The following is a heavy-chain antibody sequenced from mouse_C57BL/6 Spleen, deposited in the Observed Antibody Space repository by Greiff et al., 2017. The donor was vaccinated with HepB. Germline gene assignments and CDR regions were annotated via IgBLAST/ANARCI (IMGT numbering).Heavy chain of an antibody. CDR1: GYTFTSYT. J-gene: IGHJ3*01. D-gene: IGHD2-3*01. Sequence: QVQLQQSGAELARPGASVKMSCKASGYTFTSYTMHWVKQRPGQGLEWIGYINPSSGYTKYNQKFKDKATLTADKSSSTAYMQLRSLTSEDSVVYYCARSYYDGYSSCAYWGQGTLVTVSA. CDR3: ARSYYDGYSSCAY. V-gene: IGHV1-4*01. CDR2: INPSSGYT.